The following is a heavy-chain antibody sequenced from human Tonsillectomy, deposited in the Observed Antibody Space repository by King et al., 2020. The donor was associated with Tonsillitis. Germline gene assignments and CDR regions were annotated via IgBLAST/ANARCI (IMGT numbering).Heavy chain of an antibody. CDR1: GFIFSDYS. D-gene: IGHD3-22*01. Sequence: VQLVESGGGVVQPGGSLRLSCAAAGFIFSDYSMHCVRQAPGKGLEWVAFIRFDGSKQMYADSVKGRFTISRDNSKNTLYVQMSSLSADDTAIYYCAKALRDLPDSRGYYYAFDIWGQGTAVTVSS. J-gene: IGHJ3*02. CDR2: IRFDGSKQ. V-gene: IGHV3-30*02. CDR3: AKALRDLPDSRGYYYAFDI.